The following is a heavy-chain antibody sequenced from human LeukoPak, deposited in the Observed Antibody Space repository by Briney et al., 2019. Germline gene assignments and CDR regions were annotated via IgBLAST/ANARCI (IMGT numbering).Heavy chain of an antibody. J-gene: IGHJ2*01. CDR3: TRDPAYCSSTSCHARWYFDL. Sequence: SETLSLTCTVSGGSISSYYWSWIRQPPGKGLEWIGYISYSGSTNYNPSLKSRVTISVDTSKNQFSLKLSSVTAADTAVYYCTRDPAYCSSTSCHARWYFDLWGRGTLVTVSS. CDR2: ISYSGST. CDR1: GGSISSYY. V-gene: IGHV4-59*01. D-gene: IGHD2-2*01.